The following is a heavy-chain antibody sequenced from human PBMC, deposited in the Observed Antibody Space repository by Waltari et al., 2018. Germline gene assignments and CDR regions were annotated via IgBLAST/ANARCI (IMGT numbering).Heavy chain of an antibody. D-gene: IGHD6-13*01. J-gene: IGHJ6*03. V-gene: IGHV4-34*01. CDR1: GGSFSGYY. Sequence: QVQLQQWGAGLLKPSETLSLTCAVYGGSFSGYYWRWIRQPPGKGLEWIGEINHSGSANYNPSLKSRVTISVDTSKNQFSLKLSSVTAADTAVYYCARDRRGSSSWYTLPHYYMDVWGKGTTVTVSS. CDR2: INHSGSA. CDR3: ARDRRGSSSWYTLPHYYMDV.